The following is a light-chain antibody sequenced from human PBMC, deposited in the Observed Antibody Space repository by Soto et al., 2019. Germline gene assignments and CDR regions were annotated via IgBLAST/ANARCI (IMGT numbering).Light chain of an antibody. J-gene: IGKJ4*01. CDR1: HDVSRN. CDR3: QQYSSMVS. CDR2: DAS. V-gene: IGKV1-33*01. Sequence: DIQMTQSPSSLSASVGDRVTIACQSSHDVSRNLNWLQQKPGEAPKLLIYDASNLERGVPSRFSGSVSGTDFTLIISSLQPADVATYYGQQYSSMVSFGGGTAIEIK.